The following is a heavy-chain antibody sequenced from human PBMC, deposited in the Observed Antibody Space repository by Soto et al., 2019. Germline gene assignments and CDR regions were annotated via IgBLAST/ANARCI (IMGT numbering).Heavy chain of an antibody. CDR3: ARGLAALPVFAFDV. CDR2: IYWSGDE. V-gene: IGHV2-5*01. Sequence: SGPTLVNPTQTLPLTCSFSGFSLSTSGVGVGWVRQPPGKALEWLALIYWSGDEHYRPSLKSRLTITKATSKNQVVLIMTNMDPVDTATYYCARGLAALPVFAFDVWGQGTTVT. J-gene: IGHJ3*01. D-gene: IGHD6-6*01. CDR1: GFSLSTSGVG.